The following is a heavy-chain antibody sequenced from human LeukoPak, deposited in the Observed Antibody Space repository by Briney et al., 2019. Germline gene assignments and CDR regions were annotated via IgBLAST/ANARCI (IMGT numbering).Heavy chain of an antibody. CDR3: AREQSDYYGMDV. CDR1: GGSISSYY. Sequence: PSETLSLTCTVSGGSISSYYWSWIRQPPGEGLEWIGYIYNSGSTNYNPSLKSRVTISVDTSKNQFSLKLSSVTAADTAVYYCAREQSDYYGMDVWGQGTTVTVSS. V-gene: IGHV4-59*01. CDR2: IYNSGST. J-gene: IGHJ6*02. D-gene: IGHD6-19*01.